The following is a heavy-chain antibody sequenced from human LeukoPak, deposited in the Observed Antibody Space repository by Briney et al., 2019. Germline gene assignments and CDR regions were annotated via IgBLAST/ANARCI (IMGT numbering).Heavy chain of an antibody. CDR2: IYHSGST. CDR3: ARVMTTVTSGAMDV. CDR1: GGSISSDGYS. D-gene: IGHD4-17*01. J-gene: IGHJ6*02. Sequence: SETLSLTCAVSGGSISSDGYSWSWIRQPPGKGLEWIGYIYHSGSTYYNPSLKSRVTISVDRSKNQFSLKLSSVTAADTAVYYCARVMTTVTSGAMDVWGQGTTVTVSS. V-gene: IGHV4-30-2*01.